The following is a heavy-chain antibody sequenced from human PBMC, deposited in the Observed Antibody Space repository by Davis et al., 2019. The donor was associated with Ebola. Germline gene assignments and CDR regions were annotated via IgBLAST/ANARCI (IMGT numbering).Heavy chain of an antibody. V-gene: IGHV4-34*01. Sequence: MPSETLSLTCAVYGGSFSDYFWSWIRQSPGKGLEWIGKVSHGGVSDYNPSPMSRVTISVDTSKNQFSLNMNPVTAADTAVYYCARTMKTSISESGLGYTYFDHWSQGILVTVSS. CDR2: VSHGGVS. CDR3: ARTMKTSISESGLGYTYFDH. D-gene: IGHD1-1*01. CDR1: GGSFSDYF. J-gene: IGHJ5*02.